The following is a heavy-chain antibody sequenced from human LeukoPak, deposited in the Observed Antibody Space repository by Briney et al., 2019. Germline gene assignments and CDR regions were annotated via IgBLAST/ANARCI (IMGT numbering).Heavy chain of an antibody. CDR2: IYYSGTT. CDR1: GGSISSYY. J-gene: IGHJ5*02. D-gene: IGHD1-7*01. CDR3: ARDNYWNSNWFDP. V-gene: IGHV4-59*01. Sequence: SETLSLTCTVSGGSISSYYWSWIRQPPGKGLEWIGYIYYSGTTNYNPSLKSRVTISVDTSKNQFSLKLSSVTAADTAVYYCARDNYWNSNWFDPWGQGTLVTVSS.